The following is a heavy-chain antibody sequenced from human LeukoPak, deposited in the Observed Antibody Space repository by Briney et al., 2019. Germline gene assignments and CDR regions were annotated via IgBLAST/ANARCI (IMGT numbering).Heavy chain of an antibody. CDR2: ISAYNGNT. CDR1: GYTFTSYG. CDR3: ARDRTVVTQDYFDY. J-gene: IGHJ4*02. V-gene: IGHV1-18*01. Sequence: ASVKVSCKASGYTFTSYGISWVRQAPGQGLEWMGWISAYNGNTNYAQKLQGRVTMTTDTSTSTAYMELRSLRSDDTAVYYCARDRTVVTQDYFDYWGQGTLVTVSS. D-gene: IGHD4-23*01.